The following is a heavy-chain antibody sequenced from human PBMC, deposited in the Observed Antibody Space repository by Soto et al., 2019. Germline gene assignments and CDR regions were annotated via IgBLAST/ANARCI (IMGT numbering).Heavy chain of an antibody. CDR1: GFTFHEYA. J-gene: IGHJ6*02. CDR2: ISSDGDTI. D-gene: IGHD5-12*01. V-gene: IGHV3-9*01. Sequence: EVQLIESGGGWVQPGTSLRGSCAASGFTFHEYAMHWVRQAPGKGLEGVSGISSDGDTIAYADSVQGRFTVIRDNAKNSLYLQMNSLRAEDTALYYCTKGGYDLIYYFGMDVWGQGTTVTVSS. CDR3: TKGGYDLIYYFGMDV.